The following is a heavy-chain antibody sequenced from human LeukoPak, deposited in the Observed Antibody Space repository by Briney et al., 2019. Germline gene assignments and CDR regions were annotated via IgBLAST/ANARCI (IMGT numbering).Heavy chain of an antibody. CDR3: TCDLNKYSGSYEDY. J-gene: IGHJ4*02. Sequence: KPGGSLRLSCTASGFTFGDYAMSWFRQAPGKGLEWVGFIRSKAYGGTTEYAASVKGRFTISRDNSKSIAYLQMNSLKTEDTAVYYCTCDLNKYSGSYEDYWGQGTLVTVSS. CDR1: GFTFGDYA. V-gene: IGHV3-49*05. CDR2: IRSKAYGGTT. D-gene: IGHD1-26*01.